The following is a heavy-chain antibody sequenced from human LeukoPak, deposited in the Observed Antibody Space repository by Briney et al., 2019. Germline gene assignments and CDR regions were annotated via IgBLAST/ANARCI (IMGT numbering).Heavy chain of an antibody. CDR2: IYSGGST. CDR3: ARGRYYDSSGSRRYFDY. J-gene: IGHJ4*02. V-gene: IGHV3-66*02. D-gene: IGHD3-22*01. CDR1: GFTVSSNY. Sequence: GGPLRLSCAASGFTVSSNYMSWVRQAPGKGLEWVSVIYSGGSTYYADSVKGRFTISRDNSKNTLYLQMNSLRAEDTAVYYCARGRYYDSSGSRRYFDYWGQGTLVTVSS.